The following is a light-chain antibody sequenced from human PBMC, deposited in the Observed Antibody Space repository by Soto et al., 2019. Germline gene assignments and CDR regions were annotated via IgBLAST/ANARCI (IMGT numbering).Light chain of an antibody. Sequence: DIQMTQSPSSLSASVGDRVTITCRASQGIGNYLAWYQQKPGKVPKLLIYAASTLQSGVPSWFSGSGSGTDFTLTISSLQPEDVATYYCQKYHSVPLTFGGGTKVEIK. V-gene: IGKV1-27*01. CDR1: QGIGNY. J-gene: IGKJ4*01. CDR2: AAS. CDR3: QKYHSVPLT.